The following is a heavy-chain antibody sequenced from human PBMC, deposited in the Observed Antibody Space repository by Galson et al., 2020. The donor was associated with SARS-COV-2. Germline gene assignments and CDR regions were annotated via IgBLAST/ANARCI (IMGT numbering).Heavy chain of an antibody. D-gene: IGHD6-19*01. Sequence: GGSLRLSCAASGFTFSSYGMHWVRQAPGKGLEWVAVLSYDGNHRYHADSVKGRFTISRDNSKNTLNLQMNSLRIEDTAVYYCAKDYYSLGGGWYGGGYCDFWAQGTLVTVSS. CDR3: AKDYYSLGGGWYGGGYCDF. CDR1: GFTFSSYG. CDR2: LSYDGNHR. V-gene: IGHV3-30*18. J-gene: IGHJ4*02.